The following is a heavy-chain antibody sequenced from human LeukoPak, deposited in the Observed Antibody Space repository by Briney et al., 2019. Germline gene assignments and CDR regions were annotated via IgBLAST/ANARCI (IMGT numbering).Heavy chain of an antibody. J-gene: IGHJ6*02. CDR1: GYTFTGYY. D-gene: IGHD3-10*01. V-gene: IGHV1-2*06. CDR3: ARAALWFGELLDGMDV. Sequence: ASVKVSCKTFGYTFTGYYIHWVRQAPGQGLEWMGRINPNSGGTNYAQKFQGRVTMTRDTSISTAYMELSRLRSDETAVYYCARAALWFGELLDGMDVWGQGTLVTVSS. CDR2: INPNSGGT.